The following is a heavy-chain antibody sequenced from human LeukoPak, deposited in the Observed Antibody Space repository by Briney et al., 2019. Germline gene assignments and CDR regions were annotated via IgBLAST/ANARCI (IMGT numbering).Heavy chain of an antibody. V-gene: IGHV3-30*02. D-gene: IGHD3-3*01. CDR3: AKPQEADLWVPDY. Sequence: GGSLRLSCAASAFTFSSYGMHWVRQTPGKGLEWVAFIRYEGVNKYYADSVNGRFTISRDNSKNTLYLQMNSLIPEDTALYYCAKPQEADLWVPDYWGQGTLVTVSS. CDR1: AFTFSSYG. CDR2: IRYEGVNK. J-gene: IGHJ4*02.